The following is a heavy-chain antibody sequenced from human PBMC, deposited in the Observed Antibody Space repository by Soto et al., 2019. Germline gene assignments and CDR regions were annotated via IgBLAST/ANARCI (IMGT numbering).Heavy chain of an antibody. Sequence: SETLSLTCTVSGGSISSYYWSWIRQPPGKGLEWIGYIYYSGSTNYNPSLKSRVTISVDTSKNQFSLKLSSVTAADTAVYYCAGSITGTRYNWFDPWGQGTLVTVSS. V-gene: IGHV4-59*01. CDR1: GGSISSYY. CDR3: AGSITGTRYNWFDP. CDR2: IYYSGST. J-gene: IGHJ5*02. D-gene: IGHD1-7*01.